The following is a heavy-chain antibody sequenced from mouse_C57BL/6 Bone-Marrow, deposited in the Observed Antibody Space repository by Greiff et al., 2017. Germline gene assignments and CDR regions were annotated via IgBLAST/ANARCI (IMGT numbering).Heavy chain of an antibody. V-gene: IGHV1-80*01. CDR1: GYAFSSYW. Sequence: QVQLQQSGAELVKPGASVKISCKASGYAFSSYWMNWVKQRPGKGLAWIGQIYPGDGDTNYNGKFKGKATLTADKSSSTAYMQLSSLTSEDSAVYFCARRDSSGYYFDYWGQGTTLTVSS. CDR2: IYPGDGDT. J-gene: IGHJ2*01. CDR3: ARRDSSGYYFDY. D-gene: IGHD3-2*02.